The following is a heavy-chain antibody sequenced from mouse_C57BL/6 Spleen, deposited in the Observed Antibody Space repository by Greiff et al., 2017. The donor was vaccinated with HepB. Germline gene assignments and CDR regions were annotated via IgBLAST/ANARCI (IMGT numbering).Heavy chain of an antibody. V-gene: IGHV1S81*02. D-gene: IGHD2-1*01. J-gene: IGHJ2*01. CDR3: ARLLINVDY. CDR1: GYTLTSYW. Sequence: QVQLQQPGAELVNPGASVNLSCKASGYTLTSYWMHWVKQRPGQGLEWIGEINPSNGRTNYNEKFKSKATLTVDKSSSTAYMQLSSPTSEDSAVYYCARLLINVDYLGQGTTLTVSS. CDR2: INPSNGRT.